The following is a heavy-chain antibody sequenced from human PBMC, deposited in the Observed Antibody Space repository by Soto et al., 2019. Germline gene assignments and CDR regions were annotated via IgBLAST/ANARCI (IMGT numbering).Heavy chain of an antibody. V-gene: IGHV3-30*18. CDR1: GFTFSSYG. CDR2: ISYDGSNK. CDR3: AKSLRYFDWLPPAWYFDY. Sequence: QVQLVESGGGVVQPGRSLRLSCAASGFTFSSYGMHWVRQAPGKGLEWVEGISYDGSNKDYADSVNGRFTISRDNSKNTLYLQMNSLRAEDTAVYYCAKSLRYFDWLPPAWYFDYWGQGTLVTVSS. D-gene: IGHD3-9*01. J-gene: IGHJ4*02.